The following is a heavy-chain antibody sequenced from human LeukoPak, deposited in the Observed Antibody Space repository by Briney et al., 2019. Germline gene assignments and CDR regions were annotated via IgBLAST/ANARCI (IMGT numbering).Heavy chain of an antibody. Sequence: GGSLRPSCAASGFTFSSYAMHWVRQAPGKGLEWVAVISYDGSNKYYADSVKGRFTISRDNSKNTLYLQMNSLRAEDTAVYYCAKGTTTLVVTKIDYWGQGTLVTVSS. D-gene: IGHD4-23*01. CDR1: GFTFSSYA. J-gene: IGHJ4*02. CDR2: ISYDGSNK. V-gene: IGHV3-30-3*01. CDR3: AKGTTTLVVTKIDY.